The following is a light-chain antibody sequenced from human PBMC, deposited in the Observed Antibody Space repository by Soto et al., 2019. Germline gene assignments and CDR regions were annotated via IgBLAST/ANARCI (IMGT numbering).Light chain of an antibody. Sequence: QSALTQPPSVSGSPGPSVTISCTGTSSDVGSYNRVSWYQQPPGTVPKLMIDEVSNRPSGVPDRFSGSKSGNTASLTISGLQAEDEADYYCSSYTSSSTWVFGGGTKLTVL. CDR1: SSDVGSYNR. CDR2: EVS. CDR3: SSYTSSSTWV. V-gene: IGLV2-18*02. J-gene: IGLJ3*02.